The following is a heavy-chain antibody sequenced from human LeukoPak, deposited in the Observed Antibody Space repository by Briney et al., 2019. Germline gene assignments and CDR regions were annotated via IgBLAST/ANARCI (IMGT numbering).Heavy chain of an antibody. J-gene: IGHJ6*03. CDR2: INPNSGGT. V-gene: IGHV1-2*02. CDR1: GYTFTGYY. Sequence: VASVKVSCKASGYTFTGYYMHWVRQAPGQGLEWMGWINPNSGGTNYAQKFQGRVTMTRDTSISTAYMELSRLRSDDTAVYYCARTSPYYYYYMDVWGKGTTVTVSS. CDR3: ARTSPYYYYYMDV.